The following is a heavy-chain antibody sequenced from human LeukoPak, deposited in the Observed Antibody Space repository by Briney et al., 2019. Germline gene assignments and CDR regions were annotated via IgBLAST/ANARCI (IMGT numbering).Heavy chain of an antibody. CDR3: AKCYDSSGYLLDYYYMDV. J-gene: IGHJ6*03. D-gene: IGHD3-22*01. CDR1: GFTFSSYA. Sequence: QSGGSLRLSRAASGFTFSSYAMSWVRQAPGKGLEWVSAISGSGGSTYYADSVKGRFTISRDNSKNTLYLQMNSLRAEDTAVYYCAKCYDSSGYLLDYYYMDVWGKGTTVTVSS. V-gene: IGHV3-23*01. CDR2: ISGSGGST.